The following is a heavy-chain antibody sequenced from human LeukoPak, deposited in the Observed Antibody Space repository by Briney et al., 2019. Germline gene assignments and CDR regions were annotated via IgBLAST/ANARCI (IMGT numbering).Heavy chain of an antibody. Sequence: GASVKVSCKASGYTFTSYGISWVRQAPGPGLEWMGWISAYNGNTNYAQKLQGRVTMTTDTSTSTAYMELRSLRSDDTAVYYCARDTSVDEDKSGVVNPPFDYWGQGTLVTLSS. V-gene: IGHV1-18*01. J-gene: IGHJ4*02. D-gene: IGHD3-3*01. CDR2: ISAYNGNT. CDR3: ARDTSVDEDKSGVVNPPFDY. CDR1: GYTFTSYG.